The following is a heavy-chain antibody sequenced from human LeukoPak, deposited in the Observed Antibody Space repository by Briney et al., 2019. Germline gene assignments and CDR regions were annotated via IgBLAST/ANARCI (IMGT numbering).Heavy chain of an antibody. CDR1: GYTFTSYG. J-gene: IGHJ4*02. D-gene: IGHD2-8*01. Sequence: GASVKVSCKASGYTFTSYGISWVRQAPGQGLEWMGWISAYNGNTNYAQKLQERVTMTTDTSTSTAYMELRSLRSDDTAVYYCARYFGGGRATNGFDYWGQGTLVTVSS. V-gene: IGHV1-18*01. CDR2: ISAYNGNT. CDR3: ARYFGGGRATNGFDY.